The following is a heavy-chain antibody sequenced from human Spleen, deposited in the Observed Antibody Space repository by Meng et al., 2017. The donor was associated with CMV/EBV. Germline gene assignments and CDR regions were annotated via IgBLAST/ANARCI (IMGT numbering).Heavy chain of an antibody. CDR1: TFSSSS. Sequence: TFSSSSRMWVRQAPGQGLEWMGGITPAFETADYAQKFRDRVTISTDDSATTAYMEMSSLGSEDTAVYFCARGPRITVGGVIIWPLEDWGQGTLVTVSS. CDR3: ARGPRITVGGVIIWPLED. J-gene: IGHJ4*02. V-gene: IGHV1-69*05. D-gene: IGHD3-16*02. CDR2: ITPAFETA.